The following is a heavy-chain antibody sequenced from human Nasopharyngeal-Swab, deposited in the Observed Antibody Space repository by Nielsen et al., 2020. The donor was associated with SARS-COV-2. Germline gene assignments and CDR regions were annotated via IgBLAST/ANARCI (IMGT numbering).Heavy chain of an antibody. CDR2: IYPGDSDT. V-gene: IGHV5-51*01. CDR3: ARVQYYYGGSVHLRHWYFDL. D-gene: IGHD3-22*01. CDR1: GYSFTDYW. Sequence: GESLKISCKGSGYSFTDYWIGWVRQMPGKGLEWMGIIYPGDSDTRYSPSFQGQVTFSAAKSISTAYLQWSSLKASDTAIYYCARVQYYYGGSVHLRHWYFDLWGRGTLVTVSS. J-gene: IGHJ2*01.